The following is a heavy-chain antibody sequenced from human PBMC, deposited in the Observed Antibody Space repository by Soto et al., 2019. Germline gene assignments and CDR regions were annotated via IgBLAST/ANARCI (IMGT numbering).Heavy chain of an antibody. J-gene: IGHJ4*02. CDR3: ARYGYDIGPDY. V-gene: IGHV4-59*01. CDR2: IYYSGST. D-gene: IGHD3-9*01. Sequence: SETLSLTCTVSGVSISSYYWSWIRQPPGKGLEWIGYIYYSGSTNYNPSLKSRVTISVDTSKNQFSLKLSSVTAADTAVYYCARYGYDIGPDYWGQGTLVTVSS. CDR1: GVSISSYY.